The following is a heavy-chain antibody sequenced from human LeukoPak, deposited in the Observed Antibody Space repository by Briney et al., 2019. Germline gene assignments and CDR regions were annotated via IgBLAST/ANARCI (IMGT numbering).Heavy chain of an antibody. J-gene: IGHJ4*02. CDR1: GYTFTGQY. CDR3: ARGNGWYFDY. Sequence: ASVTVSCKASGYTFTGQYMHWVRQAPGQGLEWMGWMNPTSGVTKYAQKFQGRVTMTRDTSISTAYMDLSRVRSDDTAVYYCARGNGWYFDYWGQGTLVTVSS. V-gene: IGHV1-2*02. D-gene: IGHD6-19*01. CDR2: MNPTSGVT.